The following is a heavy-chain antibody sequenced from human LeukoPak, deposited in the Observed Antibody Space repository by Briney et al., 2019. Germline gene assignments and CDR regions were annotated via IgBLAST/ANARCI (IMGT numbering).Heavy chain of an antibody. CDR2: IYSGGST. CDR1: GFTASSNY. Sequence: GGSLRLSCAASGFTASSNYMSWVRQAPGKGLEWVSVIYSGGSTYYADSVKGRFTISRDNSKNTLYLQMNSLRAEDTAVYYCARAPYGSGSYYNVGGQGTLVTVSS. V-gene: IGHV3-66*01. D-gene: IGHD3-10*01. J-gene: IGHJ4*02. CDR3: ARAPYGSGSYYNV.